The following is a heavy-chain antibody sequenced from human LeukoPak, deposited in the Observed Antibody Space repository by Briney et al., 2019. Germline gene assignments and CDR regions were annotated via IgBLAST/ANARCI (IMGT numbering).Heavy chain of an antibody. CDR1: GFTFSSYW. Sequence: QPGGSLRLSCAASGFTFSSYWMHWVRQAPGKGLVWVSRINSDGSSTSYADSVRGRFTISRDNAKNTLYLQMNSLRAEDTAVYYCARARLAVAGYDYWGQGTLVTVSS. CDR2: INSDGSST. D-gene: IGHD6-19*01. V-gene: IGHV3-74*01. CDR3: ARARLAVAGYDY. J-gene: IGHJ4*02.